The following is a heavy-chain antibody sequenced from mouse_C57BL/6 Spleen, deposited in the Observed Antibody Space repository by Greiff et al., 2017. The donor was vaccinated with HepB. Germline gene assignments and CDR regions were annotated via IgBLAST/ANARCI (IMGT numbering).Heavy chain of an antibody. CDR1: GYTFTSYW. CDR3: ARNVGYYAMDY. CDR2: IDPSDSYT. V-gene: IGHV1-69*01. J-gene: IGHJ4*01. Sequence: QVQLQQSGAELVMPGASVKLSCKASGYTFTSYWMHWVKQRPGQGLEWIGEIDPSDSYTNYNQKFKGKSTLTVDKSSSTAYMQLSSLTSEDSAVYYCARNVGYYAMDYWGQGTSVTVSS.